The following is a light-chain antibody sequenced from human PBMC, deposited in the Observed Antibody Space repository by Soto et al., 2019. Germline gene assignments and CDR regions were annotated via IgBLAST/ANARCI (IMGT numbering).Light chain of an antibody. Sequence: IVLTQSPGTLSLSPGERATLSCRASQSVSSTYLAWYQQKPGQAPRLLIYGASSRATGIPDRFSGSGSGTDFTLTISRLAPQDFAVYYCQQYGSSPRTFGQGAKVDI. J-gene: IGKJ1*01. CDR3: QQYGSSPRT. CDR1: QSVSSTY. V-gene: IGKV3-20*01. CDR2: GAS.